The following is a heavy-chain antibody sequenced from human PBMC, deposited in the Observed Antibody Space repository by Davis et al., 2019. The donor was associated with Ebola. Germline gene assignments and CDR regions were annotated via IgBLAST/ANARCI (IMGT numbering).Heavy chain of an antibody. CDR2: TYYRSKWYN. Sequence: SQTLSLTCAISGDSVSSNSAAWNWIRQSPSRGLEWLGRTYYRSKWYNDYAVSVKSRITINPDTSKNQFSLQLNSVTPEDTAVYYCARDGNPHYSSGWYNYYYGMDVWGQGTTVTVSS. J-gene: IGHJ6*02. CDR3: ARDGNPHYSSGWYNYYYGMDV. D-gene: IGHD6-19*01. CDR1: GDSVSSNSAA. V-gene: IGHV6-1*01.